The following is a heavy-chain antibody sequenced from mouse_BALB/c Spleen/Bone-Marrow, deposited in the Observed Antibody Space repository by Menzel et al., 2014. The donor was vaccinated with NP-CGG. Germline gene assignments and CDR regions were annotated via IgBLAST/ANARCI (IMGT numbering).Heavy chain of an antibody. CDR3: ARRWLPYAMDY. J-gene: IGHJ4*01. Sequence: EVKLVESGPELVKPGASVMMSCKASGYTFTSYIMHWVKQKPGQGLEWIGYINPYNDGTKYNEKFKGKATLTSDKSSSTAYMELSSLTSEDSAVYYCARRWLPYAMDYWGQGTSVTVSS. V-gene: IGHV1-14*01. CDR1: GYTFTSYI. CDR2: INPYNDGT. D-gene: IGHD2-3*01.